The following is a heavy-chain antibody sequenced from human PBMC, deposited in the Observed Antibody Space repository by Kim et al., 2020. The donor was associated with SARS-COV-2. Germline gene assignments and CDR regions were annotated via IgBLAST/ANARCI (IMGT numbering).Heavy chain of an antibody. Sequence: GRFTISRDNSNNTLYLQMNSRRAEDTAVYYCAKDDVSVVVPAAISNFDYWGQGTLVTVSS. D-gene: IGHD2-2*02. CDR3: AKDDVSVVVPAAISNFDY. J-gene: IGHJ4*02. V-gene: IGHV3-30*02.